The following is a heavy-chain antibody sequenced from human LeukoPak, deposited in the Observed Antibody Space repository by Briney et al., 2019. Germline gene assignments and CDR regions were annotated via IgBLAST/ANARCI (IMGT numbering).Heavy chain of an antibody. CDR3: ARGQGASVFDI. D-gene: IGHD3-16*01. CDR1: EFTFSNYW. Sequence: GGSLRLSCAVSEFTFSNYWMSWVRQAPGKGLEWVAHMRQDGSEKNYVDSVRGRFTISRDNAENSLYLQMNSLRDEDTAVYYCARGQGASVFDIWGQGTMVTVSS. CDR2: MRQDGSEK. V-gene: IGHV3-7*04. J-gene: IGHJ3*02.